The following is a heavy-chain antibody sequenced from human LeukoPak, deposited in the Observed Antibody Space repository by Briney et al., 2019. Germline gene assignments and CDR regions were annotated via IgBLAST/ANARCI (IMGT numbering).Heavy chain of an antibody. Sequence: SQTLSLTCALSGDSVSSNSAAWNWLRQSPSRGLEWLGRTYYRSKWYNDYAVSVKSRITINPDTSKNQFSLQLNSVTPEDTAVYYCARGQQLVGVFDYWGQGTLVTVSS. D-gene: IGHD6-13*01. CDR2: TYYRSKWYN. CDR3: ARGQQLVGVFDY. J-gene: IGHJ4*02. V-gene: IGHV6-1*01. CDR1: GDSVSSNSAA.